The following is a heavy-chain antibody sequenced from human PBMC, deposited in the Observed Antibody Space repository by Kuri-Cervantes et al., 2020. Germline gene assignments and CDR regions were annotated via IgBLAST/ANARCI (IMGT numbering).Heavy chain of an antibody. J-gene: IGHJ5*02. D-gene: IGHD3-16*02. CDR1: GFTFDDYA. Sequence: GGSLRLSCAASGFTFDDYAMHWVRQAPGKGLEWVSGISWNSGSIGYADSVKGRFTISRDNAKNSLYLQMNSLRSEDTAVYYCASGTLNYDYIWGSYRSNWFDPWGQGTLVTVSS. CDR2: ISWNSGSI. CDR3: ASGTLNYDYIWGSYRSNWFDP. V-gene: IGHV3-9*01.